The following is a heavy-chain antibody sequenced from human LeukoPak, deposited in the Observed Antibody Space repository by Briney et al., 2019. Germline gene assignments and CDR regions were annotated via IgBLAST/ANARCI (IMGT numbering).Heavy chain of an antibody. CDR1: GGTFSSYT. D-gene: IGHD3-3*01. V-gene: IGHV1-69*02. CDR2: IIPILGIA. J-gene: IGHJ4*02. Sequence: SVKVSCKASGGTFSSYTISWVRQAPGQWLEWMGRIIPILGIANYAQKFQGRVTITADKSTSTAYMELSSLRSEDTAVYYCARGGGGYDFWSGYPRDYWGQGTLVTVSS. CDR3: ARGGGGYDFWSGYPRDY.